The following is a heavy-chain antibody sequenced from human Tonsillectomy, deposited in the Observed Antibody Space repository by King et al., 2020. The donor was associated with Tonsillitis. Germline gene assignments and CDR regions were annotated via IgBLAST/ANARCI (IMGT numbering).Heavy chain of an antibody. J-gene: IGHJ4*02. CDR3: VLWHAGSGWYKVY. CDR1: GFTFSNYW. CDR2: ISNDGSST. D-gene: IGHD6-13*01. V-gene: IGHV3-74*01. Sequence: VQLVESGGGLVQPGGSLRLSCAASGFTFSNYWMHWVRQAPGKGLVWVARISNDGSSTIYADSVKGRFTISRDNAKNTLYLQMNSLRAEDTAVYYCVLWHAGSGWYKVYWGQGTLLTVST.